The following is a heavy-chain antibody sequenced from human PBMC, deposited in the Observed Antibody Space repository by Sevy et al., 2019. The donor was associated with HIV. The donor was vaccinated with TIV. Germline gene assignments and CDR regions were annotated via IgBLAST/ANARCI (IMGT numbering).Heavy chain of an antibody. Sequence: GGSLRLSCTGSGFTFGDYAMSWFRQAPGMGLEWVGFIRSKDYGGATEIAASVKGRFTISRDDSKSIADLQMNSLKTEDTAVYYCTRGYYYDSSGYSDYWGQGTLVTVSS. J-gene: IGHJ4*02. CDR2: IRSKDYGGAT. V-gene: IGHV3-49*03. CDR1: GFTFGDYA. CDR3: TRGYYYDSSGYSDY. D-gene: IGHD3-22*01.